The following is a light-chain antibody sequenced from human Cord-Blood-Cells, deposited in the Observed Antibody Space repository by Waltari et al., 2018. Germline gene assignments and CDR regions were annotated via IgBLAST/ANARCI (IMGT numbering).Light chain of an antibody. Sequence: EIVLTQSSGTLSLSQGQRPTLSCRASQSVSSSYLAWYQQKPGQAPRLLIYGASSRATGIPDRFSGSGSGTDFTLTISRLEPEDFAVYYCQQYGSSPRTFGQGTKLEIK. J-gene: IGKJ2*01. CDR3: QQYGSSPRT. CDR2: GAS. V-gene: IGKV3-20*01. CDR1: QSVSSSY.